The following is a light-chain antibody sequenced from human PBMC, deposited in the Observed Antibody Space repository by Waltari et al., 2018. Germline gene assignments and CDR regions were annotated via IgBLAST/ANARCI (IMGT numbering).Light chain of an antibody. CDR2: DVS. V-gene: IGKV1-33*01. CDR1: QDISTY. J-gene: IGKJ3*01. CDR3: QQYDDPHFT. Sequence: DIQMTQSPSSLSASVGDRVTITCQASQDISTYLNWYQHKPGKAPKLLIYDVSNWEKGVPSRFSGGGCETDFSFTISSLQSEDIATYYCQQYDDPHFTFGPGTKVDLK.